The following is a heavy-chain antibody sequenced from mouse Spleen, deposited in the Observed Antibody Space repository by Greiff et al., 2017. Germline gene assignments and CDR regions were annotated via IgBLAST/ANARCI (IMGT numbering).Heavy chain of an antibody. CDR2: ISSGGSYT. CDR3: TRERVAGSMDY. Sequence: EVKLEESGGGLVKPGGSLKLSCAASGFTFSSYTMSWVRQTPEKRLEWVATISSGGSYTYYPDSVKGRFTISRDNAKNTLYLQMSSLKSEDTAMYYCTRERVAGSMDYWGQGTSVTVSS. CDR1: GFTFSSYT. D-gene: IGHD1-1*02. V-gene: IGHV5-6-4*01. J-gene: IGHJ4*01.